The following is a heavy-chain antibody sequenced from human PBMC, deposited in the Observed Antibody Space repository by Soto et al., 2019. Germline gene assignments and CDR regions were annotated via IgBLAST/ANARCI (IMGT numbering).Heavy chain of an antibody. CDR1: GFTFSSYW. CDR3: ARDPEGLDY. V-gene: IGHV3-7*01. Sequence: GGSLRLSCAASGFTFSSYWMSWVRQAPGKGLEWVANIKYDGSEKYYVDSVKGRFTISRDNAKNSLSLQMNSLRAEDTAVYYWARDPEGLDYWGPGTLVTVS. CDR2: IKYDGSEK. J-gene: IGHJ4*02.